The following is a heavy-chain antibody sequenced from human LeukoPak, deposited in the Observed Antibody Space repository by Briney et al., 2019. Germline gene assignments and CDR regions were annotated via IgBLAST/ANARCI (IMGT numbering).Heavy chain of an antibody. J-gene: IGHJ4*02. CDR1: GFTFDDYG. CDR2: INWNGGST. V-gene: IGHV3-20*04. D-gene: IGHD6-19*01. CDR3: ARVSDISVAAYFDY. Sequence: GGSLRLSCAVSGFTFDDYGMSWVRQAPGKGLEWVSNINWNGGSTGYADSVRGRFTISRDNAKNSLYLQMNSLRAEDTALYYCARVSDISVAAYFDYWGQGTRVTVSS.